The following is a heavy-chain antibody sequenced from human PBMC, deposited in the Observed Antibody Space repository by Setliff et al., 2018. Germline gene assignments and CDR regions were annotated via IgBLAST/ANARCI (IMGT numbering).Heavy chain of an antibody. D-gene: IGHD3-10*01. V-gene: IGHV4-30-4*08. CDR1: GGSISSGDYY. J-gene: IGHJ4*02. CDR3: AREGYYGSGSYGY. Sequence: SETLSLTCTVSGGSISSGDYYWSWIRQPPGKGLEWIGYIYSSGSTYYNPSLKSRVTMSIDTSKNQFSLKLNSVTAADMAVYYCAREGYYGSGSYGYWGQGTLVTVSS. CDR2: IYSSGST.